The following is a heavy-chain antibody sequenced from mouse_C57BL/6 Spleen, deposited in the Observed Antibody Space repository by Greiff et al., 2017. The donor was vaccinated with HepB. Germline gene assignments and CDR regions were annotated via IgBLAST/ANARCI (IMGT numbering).Heavy chain of an antibody. Sequence: QVQLKQSGPGLVQPSQSLSITCTVSGFSLTSYGVHWVRQSPGKGLEWLGVIWSGGSTDYNAAFISRLSISKDNSKSQVFFKMNSLQADDTAIYYCASPSVKGAWFAYWGQGTLVTVSA. J-gene: IGHJ3*01. D-gene: IGHD3-1*01. V-gene: IGHV2-2*01. CDR3: ASPSVKGAWFAY. CDR1: GFSLTSYG. CDR2: IWSGGST.